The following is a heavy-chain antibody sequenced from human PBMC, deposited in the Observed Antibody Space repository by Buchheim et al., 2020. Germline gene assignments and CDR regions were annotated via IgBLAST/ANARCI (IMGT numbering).Heavy chain of an antibody. D-gene: IGHD3-22*01. CDR1: GFTFSSYA. J-gene: IGHJ1*01. V-gene: IGHV3-30-3*01. Sequence: VQLVESGGGLGQPGGSLRLSCAASGFTFSSYAMHWVRQAPGKGLEWVAVISYDGSNKYYADSVKGRFTISRDNSKNTLYLQMNSLRAEDTAVYYCARGGPYYYDSRGYDEYFQHWGQGTL. CDR3: ARGGPYYYDSRGYDEYFQH. CDR2: ISYDGSNK.